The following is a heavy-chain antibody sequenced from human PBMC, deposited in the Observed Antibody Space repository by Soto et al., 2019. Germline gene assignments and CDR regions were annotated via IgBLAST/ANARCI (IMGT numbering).Heavy chain of an antibody. CDR3: AKDNVYVGSDSSIDY. J-gene: IGHJ4*02. CDR1: GFTFSAYG. CDR2: ISGDGEST. D-gene: IGHD2-21*01. V-gene: IGHV3-23*01. Sequence: EVQLLESGGGLIQPGGSLRLSCAASGFTFSAYGMSWVRQAPGKRPEWLSAISGDGESTFYADSVKGRFTISRDNSNNTLYLQMNSLRAEDTAIYYCAKDNVYVGSDSSIDYWGQGTLVTVSS.